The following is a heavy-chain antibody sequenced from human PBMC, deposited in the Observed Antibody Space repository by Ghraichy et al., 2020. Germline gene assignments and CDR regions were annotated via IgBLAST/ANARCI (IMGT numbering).Heavy chain of an antibody. CDR2: IKRDGSAA. J-gene: IGHJ3*02. CDR3: TRDVSPYISTWFDALDI. CDR1: GFTFSNYW. V-gene: IGHV3-7*01. Sequence: GGSLRLSCAASGFTFSNYWMTWVRQAPGKGLEWVANIKRDGSAAHYVESVEGRFTISRDNAKSSLYLQMNSLRAEDAAVYYCTRDVSPYISTWFDALDIWVLVTLLTVSA. D-gene: IGHD6-13*01.